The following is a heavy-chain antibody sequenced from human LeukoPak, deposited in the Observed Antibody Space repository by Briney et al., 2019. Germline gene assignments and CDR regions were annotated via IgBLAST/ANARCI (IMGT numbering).Heavy chain of an antibody. CDR3: ARLSDYGDLDY. D-gene: IGHD4-17*01. CDR1: GGTFSSYG. Sequence: SSVKVSCKASGGTFSSYGISWVRQAPGQGLEWMGRIIPIFGTANYAQKFQGRVTITTDESTSTAYMELSSLRFEDTAVYYCARLSDYGDLDYWGQGTLVTVSS. V-gene: IGHV1-69*05. CDR2: IIPIFGTA. J-gene: IGHJ4*02.